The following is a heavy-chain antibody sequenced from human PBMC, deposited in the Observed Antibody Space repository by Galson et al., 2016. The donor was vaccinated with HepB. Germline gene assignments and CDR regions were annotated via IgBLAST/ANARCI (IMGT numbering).Heavy chain of an antibody. CDR1: GYTFTGYY. Sequence: SVKVSCKASGYTFTGYYIHWMRQAPGQGLEWMGWINPNSGGTNSAQKFQGWVTMTRDTSISTAYMELRRLRSDATAVYHCARDPEEGYFDLWGRGTLVTVSS. D-gene: IGHD1-14*01. CDR2: INPNSGGT. J-gene: IGHJ2*01. CDR3: ARDPEEGYFDL. V-gene: IGHV1-2*04.